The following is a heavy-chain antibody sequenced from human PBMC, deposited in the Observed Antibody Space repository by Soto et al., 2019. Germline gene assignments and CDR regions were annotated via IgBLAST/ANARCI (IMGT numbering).Heavy chain of an antibody. CDR1: GFTFTNYA. V-gene: IGHV3-23*01. J-gene: IGHJ4*02. CDR2: IPGSGGHKLHP. CDR3: AKLSGGWPDY. D-gene: IGHD6-19*01. Sequence: GGSLRLSCAASGFTFTNYAMSWVRLAPGQGLEWVSTIPGSGGHKLHPEYADSVKGRFTISRDNSKDTLYLQMDSLSAEDTAVYYCAKLSGGWPDYWGQGTLVTVSS.